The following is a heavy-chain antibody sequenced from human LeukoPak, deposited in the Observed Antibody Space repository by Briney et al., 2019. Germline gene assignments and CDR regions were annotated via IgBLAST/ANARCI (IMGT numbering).Heavy chain of an antibody. J-gene: IGHJ6*03. CDR1: GGSISSYY. Sequence: SETLSLTCTVSGGSISSYYWSWIRQPPGKGLEWIGYIHYSGSTNYNPSLKSRVTISVDTSKNQFSLKLSSVTAADTAVYYCARGVWSGYYYYYYMDVWGKGTTVTVSS. D-gene: IGHD3-3*01. V-gene: IGHV4-59*01. CDR3: ARGVWSGYYYYYYMDV. CDR2: IHYSGST.